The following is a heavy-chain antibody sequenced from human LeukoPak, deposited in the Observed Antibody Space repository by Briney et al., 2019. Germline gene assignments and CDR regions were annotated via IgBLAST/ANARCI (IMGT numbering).Heavy chain of an antibody. CDR2: ISSSSSSR. CDR3: ARSISGGYMSFDI. J-gene: IGHJ3*02. CDR1: GFNFNDHY. V-gene: IGHV3-11*04. Sequence: GGSLRLSCAASGFNFNDHYMTWIRQPPGKGLEWISYISSSSSSRYNADSVRGRFAISRDNSKNSMYLQMNSLRAEDTAVYYCARSISGGYMSFDIWGQGTMVTVFS. D-gene: IGHD3-22*01.